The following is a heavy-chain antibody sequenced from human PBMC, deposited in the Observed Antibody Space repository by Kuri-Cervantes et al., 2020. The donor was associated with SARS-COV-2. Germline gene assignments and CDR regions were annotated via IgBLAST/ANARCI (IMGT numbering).Heavy chain of an antibody. Sequence: SETLSLTCTVSGGSISSYYWSWIRQPPGKGLEWIGYIYYSGSTNYNPSLKSRVTISVDTSKNQFSLKLSSVTAADTAVYYRARWPSRSGSIDYWGQGTLVTVSS. CDR3: ARWPSRSGSIDY. CDR1: GGSISSYY. J-gene: IGHJ4*02. V-gene: IGHV4-59*01. CDR2: IYYSGST. D-gene: IGHD3-3*01.